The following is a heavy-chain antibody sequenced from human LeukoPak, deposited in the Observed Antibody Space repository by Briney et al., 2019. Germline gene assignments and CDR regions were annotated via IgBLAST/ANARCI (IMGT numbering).Heavy chain of an antibody. CDR3: ARILPRSVKQWQPFEY. J-gene: IGHJ4*02. CDR1: GGSCSGYY. CDR2: INHSGST. D-gene: IGHD6-19*01. V-gene: IGHV4-34*01. Sequence: PSETLSLTCAVYGGSCSGYYWSWIRQPPGKGLEWIGEINHSGSTNYNPSLKSRVTISVDTSKNQFSLKLSSVTAADTAVYYCARILPRSVKQWQPFEYWGQGTLVTVSS.